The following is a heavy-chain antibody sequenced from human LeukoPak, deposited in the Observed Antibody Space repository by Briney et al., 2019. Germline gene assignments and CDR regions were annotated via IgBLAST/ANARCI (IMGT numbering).Heavy chain of an antibody. CDR3: ARGRHNYDILTGYYMGYYYGMDV. CDR1: GGSISSYY. D-gene: IGHD3-9*01. J-gene: IGHJ6*02. CDR2: IYYSGST. Sequence: SETLSLTCTVSGGSISSYYWSWIRQPPGKGLEWIGYIYYSGSTNYNPSLKSRVTISVDTSKNQFSLKLSSVTAADTAVYYCARGRHNYDILTGYYMGYYYGMDVWGQGTTVTVSS. V-gene: IGHV4-59*01.